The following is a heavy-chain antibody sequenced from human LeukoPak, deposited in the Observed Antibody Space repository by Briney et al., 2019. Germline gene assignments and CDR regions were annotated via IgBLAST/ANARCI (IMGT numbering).Heavy chain of an antibody. Sequence: ASVKVSCKASGYTLTSYDINWVRQAPGQGLEWMGWMNPNSGNTGYAQKFQGRVTMTRNTSISTAYMELSSLRSEDTAVYYCARGYIAAGWSDYWGQGTLVTVSS. CDR2: MNPNSGNT. CDR3: ARGYIAAGWSDY. J-gene: IGHJ4*02. V-gene: IGHV1-8*01. CDR1: GYTLTSYD. D-gene: IGHD6-13*01.